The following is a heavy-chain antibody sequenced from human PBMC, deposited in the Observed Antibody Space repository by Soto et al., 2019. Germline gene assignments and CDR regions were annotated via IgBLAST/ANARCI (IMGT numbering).Heavy chain of an antibody. CDR3: AKGATEGGFDP. V-gene: IGHV3-15*01. CDR2: IKSKTDGGTT. CDR1: GFTFSNAW. Sequence: GGSLRLSCAASGFTFSNAWMSWVRQAPGKGLEWVGRIKSKTDGGTTDYAAPVKGRFTISRDDSKNTLYLQMNSLRAEDTAVYYCAKGATEGGFDPWGQGTLVTVSS. J-gene: IGHJ5*02.